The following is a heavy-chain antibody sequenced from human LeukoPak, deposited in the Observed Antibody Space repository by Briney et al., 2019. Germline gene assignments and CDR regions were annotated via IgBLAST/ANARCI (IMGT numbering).Heavy chain of an antibody. V-gene: IGHV4-61*08. CDR1: GDSITSVSGGSITVSY. CDR2: ISYSGNT. D-gene: IGHD6-19*01. CDR3: ACLPVAHNNYFDY. J-gene: IGHJ4*02. Sequence: SETLSLTCTVSGDSITSVSGGSITVSYWTSILQPPGKRLEWLGDISYSGNTNYNPSLKSRVTMSVDTSKKQFFLRLSSVTAADTDVYYCACLPVAHNNYFDYWGQGILVTVSS.